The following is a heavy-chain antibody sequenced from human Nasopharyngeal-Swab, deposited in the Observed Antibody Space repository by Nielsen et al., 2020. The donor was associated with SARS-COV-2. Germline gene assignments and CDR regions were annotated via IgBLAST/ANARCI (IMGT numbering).Heavy chain of an antibody. CDR3: TTLDYYDSSGLSF. Sequence: GGSLRLSCAASGFTFSNAWMSWVRQAPGKGLEWVGRIKSKTDGGTTDYAAPVKGRFTISRDDSKNTLYLQMNSLKTEDTAVHYCTTLDYYDSSGLSFWGQGTLVTVSS. CDR1: GFTFSNAW. J-gene: IGHJ4*02. CDR2: IKSKTDGGTT. V-gene: IGHV3-15*01. D-gene: IGHD3-22*01.